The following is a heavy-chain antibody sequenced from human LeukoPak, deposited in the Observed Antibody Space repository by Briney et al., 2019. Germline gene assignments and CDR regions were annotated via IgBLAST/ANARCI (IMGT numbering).Heavy chain of an antibody. CDR1: GFTFSDYY. Sequence: PGGSLRLSCAASGFTFSDYYMSWIRQAPGKGLEWVSYISSSGSTIYYADSVKGRFTISRDNAKNSLCLQMNSLRAEDTAVYYCARVLGEDIVVVPAAIVWFDPWGQGTLVTVSS. V-gene: IGHV3-11*01. D-gene: IGHD2-2*01. CDR2: ISSSGSTI. J-gene: IGHJ5*02. CDR3: ARVLGEDIVVVPAAIVWFDP.